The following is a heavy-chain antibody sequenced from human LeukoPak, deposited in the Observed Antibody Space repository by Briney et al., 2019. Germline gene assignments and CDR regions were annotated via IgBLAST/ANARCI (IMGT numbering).Heavy chain of an antibody. J-gene: IGHJ6*03. CDR1: GGTFSSYA. D-gene: IGHD6-6*01. V-gene: IGHV1-69*13. CDR2: IIPIFGTA. Sequence: ASVKVSCKASGGTFSSYAISWVRQAPGQGLEWMGGIIPIFGTANYAQKFQGRVTITADESTSTAYMELSSLRSEDTAVYYCARGVAGSPYSYYYYYMDVWGKGTTVTVSS. CDR3: ARGVAGSPYSYYYYYMDV.